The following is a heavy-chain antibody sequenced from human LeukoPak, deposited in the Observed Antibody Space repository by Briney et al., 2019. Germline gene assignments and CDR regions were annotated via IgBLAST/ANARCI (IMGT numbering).Heavy chain of an antibody. J-gene: IGHJ4*02. CDR1: GFTFSNYW. CDR3: AKDPTHYRVWDDYDSTVLSY. V-gene: IGHV3-7*01. Sequence: GGSLRLSCATSGFTFSNYWMTWVRQAPGKGLEWVANIQPDGSEKYYVDSVKGRFTIARDNVKNTLYLQMNSLRAADTAVYYCAKDPTHYRVWDDYDSTVLSYWGQGTLVTVSS. D-gene: IGHD3-22*01. CDR2: IQPDGSEK.